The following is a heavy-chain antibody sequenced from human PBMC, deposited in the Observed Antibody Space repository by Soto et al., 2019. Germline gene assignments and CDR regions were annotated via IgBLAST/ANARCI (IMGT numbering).Heavy chain of an antibody. J-gene: IGHJ4*02. V-gene: IGHV3-23*01. CDR3: ARADGILVPAAISGGHYYFDY. D-gene: IGHD2-2*01. CDR2: ISGSDGST. Sequence: PGGSLRLSCAASGFTFSSYAMNWVRQAPGKGLEWVSVISGSDGSTYYADSVKGRFTISRDNSKNTLNLQMNSLRAEDTAVYYCARADGILVPAAISGGHYYFDYWGQGTLVTVSS. CDR1: GFTFSSYA.